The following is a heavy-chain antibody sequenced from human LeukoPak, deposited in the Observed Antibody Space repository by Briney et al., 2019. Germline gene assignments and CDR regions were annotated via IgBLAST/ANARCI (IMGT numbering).Heavy chain of an antibody. J-gene: IGHJ4*02. CDR2: IYYSGST. V-gene: IGHV4-31*03. CDR1: GGSISSGGYY. CDR3: ARALGYSYAFDY. D-gene: IGHD5-18*01. Sequence: SSETLSLTCTVSGGSISSGGYYWSWIRQHPGKGLEWIGYIYYSGSTYYNPSLKSRVTISVDTSKNQFSLKLSSVTAADTAVYYSARALGYSYAFDYWGQGTLVTVSS.